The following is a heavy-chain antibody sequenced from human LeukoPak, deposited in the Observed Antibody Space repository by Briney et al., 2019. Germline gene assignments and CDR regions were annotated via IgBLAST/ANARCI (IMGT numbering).Heavy chain of an antibody. J-gene: IGHJ5*02. V-gene: IGHV1-69*13. CDR3: ARDGQQLTLEFDP. D-gene: IGHD6-13*01. CDR1: GGTFSSYA. Sequence: ASVKVSCKASGGTFSSYAISWVRQAPGQGLEWMGGIIPIFGTANYAQKFQGRVTITADESTSTAYTELSSLRSEDTAVYYCARDGQQLTLEFDPWGQGTLVTVSS. CDR2: IIPIFGTA.